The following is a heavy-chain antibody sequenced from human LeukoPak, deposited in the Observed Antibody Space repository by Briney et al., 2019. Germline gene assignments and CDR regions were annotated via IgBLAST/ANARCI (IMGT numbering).Heavy chain of an antibody. J-gene: IGHJ5*02. CDR3: ATDHSMANTAWWFDP. V-gene: IGHV1-46*01. CDR2: INPSGTGT. D-gene: IGHD5-24*01. CDR1: GYTITNNY. Sequence: ASVKVSCKASGYTITNNYMHWVRQAPGQGLEWMGVINPSGTGTSYAQKFQGRITMSRDTSTSTVYLELSSLRSEDTAFYYCATDHSMANTAWWFDPWGQGTLVTVSS.